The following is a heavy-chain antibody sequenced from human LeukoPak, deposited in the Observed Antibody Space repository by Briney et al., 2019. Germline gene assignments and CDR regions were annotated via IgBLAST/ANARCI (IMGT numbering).Heavy chain of an antibody. CDR2: IRYNGNT. D-gene: IGHD6-19*01. CDR3: ARYAALSGPNWLDP. J-gene: IGHJ5*02. Sequence: PSETLSLTCTVSGGSIIGYWWSWIRQPPGKGLEWIGNIRYNGNTYSNPSLMSRVTISVDTSKNQFSMKLSSVTAADTAMYYCARYAALSGPNWLDPWGRGTLVTVSS. V-gene: IGHV4-59*01. CDR1: GGSIIGYW.